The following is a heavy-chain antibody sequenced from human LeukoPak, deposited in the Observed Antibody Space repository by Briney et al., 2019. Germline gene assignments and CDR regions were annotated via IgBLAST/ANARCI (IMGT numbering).Heavy chain of an antibody. CDR3: ARVRGAFDI. CDR1: GGTFSIYT. J-gene: IGHJ3*02. V-gene: IGHV1-69*02. Sequence: ASVNVSSKASGGTFSIYTISCVRQAPGQGLEWMGRIIPILGIANYTQKFQGRVTITADKSTSTAYMELSSLRSEDTAVYYCARVRGAFDIWGQGTMVTVSS. CDR2: IIPILGIA.